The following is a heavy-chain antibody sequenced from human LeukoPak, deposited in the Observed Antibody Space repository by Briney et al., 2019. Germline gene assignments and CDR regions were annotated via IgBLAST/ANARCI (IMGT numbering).Heavy chain of an antibody. D-gene: IGHD3-16*01. CDR1: GFTFSTYS. CDR2: ISSDSNYI. Sequence: PGGSLRLSCAASGFTFSTYSMNWVRRAPGKGLEWVSSISSDSNYIYYADSLKGRFTISRDNAKNSLYLQMISLRAEDTAVYYCARVAFGLYVMDVWGQGTTVTVSS. V-gene: IGHV3-21*01. J-gene: IGHJ6*02. CDR3: ARVAFGLYVMDV.